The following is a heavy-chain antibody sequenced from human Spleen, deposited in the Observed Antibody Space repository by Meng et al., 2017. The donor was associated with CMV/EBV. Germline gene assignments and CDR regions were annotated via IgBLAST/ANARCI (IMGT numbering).Heavy chain of an antibody. CDR3: ARVRPRYYHYGMDV. Sequence: SQTLSLTCAVYGGSFSGYYWSWIRQPPGKGLEWIGEINHTGSTNYNPSLKSRVTISVDTSKNQFSLKLSSVTAADTALYYCARVRPRYYHYGMDVWGQGTTVTVSS. D-gene: IGHD6-6*01. CDR1: GGSFSGYY. CDR2: INHTGST. J-gene: IGHJ6*02. V-gene: IGHV4-34*01.